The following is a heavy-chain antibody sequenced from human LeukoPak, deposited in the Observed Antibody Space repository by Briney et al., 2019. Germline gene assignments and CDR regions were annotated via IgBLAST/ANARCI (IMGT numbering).Heavy chain of an antibody. V-gene: IGHV3-7*01. CDR2: INQDGSTQ. Sequence: GGSLRLSCAASGFPFSGYWMDWVHQAPGKGMEWVANINQDGSTQYYAASVKGRFTISRDNAKSSLYLQMNILRAEDTAVYYCSRSLDYLGQGALVTVSS. CDR1: GFPFSGYW. CDR3: SRSLDY. J-gene: IGHJ4*02.